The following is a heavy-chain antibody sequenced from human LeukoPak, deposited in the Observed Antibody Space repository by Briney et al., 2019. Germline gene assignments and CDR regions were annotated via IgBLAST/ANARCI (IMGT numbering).Heavy chain of an antibody. V-gene: IGHV4-34*01. CDR2: INHSGST. D-gene: IGHD6-19*01. CDR1: GGSFSGYY. Sequence: PSETLSLTCAVYGGSFSGYYWSWIRQPPGKGLEWIGEINHSGSTNYNPSLKSRVTISVDTSKNQFSLKLSSVTAADTAVYYCARELAVAGPPFDYWGQGTLVTVSS. CDR3: ARELAVAGPPFDY. J-gene: IGHJ4*02.